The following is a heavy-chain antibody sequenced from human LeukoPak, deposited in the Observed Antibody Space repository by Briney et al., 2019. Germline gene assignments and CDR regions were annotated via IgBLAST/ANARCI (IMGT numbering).Heavy chain of an antibody. J-gene: IGHJ5*02. CDR2: IFSSDIT. CDR3: ARSDGIVGEEAWFDP. V-gene: IGHV4-4*09. D-gene: IGHD1-26*01. CDR1: GGSISTFH. Sequence: SETLSLTCSVSGGSISTFHWHWIRQPPGKGLEWVGYIFSSDITNYNPSLRSRVTISVDTSKNQLSLKLRSVTAVDTAVYFCARSDGIVGEEAWFDPWGQGTLVTVSS.